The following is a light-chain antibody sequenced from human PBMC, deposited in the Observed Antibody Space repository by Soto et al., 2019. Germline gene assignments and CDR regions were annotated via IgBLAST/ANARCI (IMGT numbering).Light chain of an antibody. CDR2: AAS. Sequence: DIQMTQSPSSLSASVGDRVSVTCRASQSISTFLNWYQQRPGEAPKLLIYAASSLQSGVPSRFSGSGSGADFTLTIGSLQPEDFATYYCQQSYTTPRTFGQGTKAEVK. J-gene: IGKJ1*01. V-gene: IGKV1-39*01. CDR3: QQSYTTPRT. CDR1: QSISTF.